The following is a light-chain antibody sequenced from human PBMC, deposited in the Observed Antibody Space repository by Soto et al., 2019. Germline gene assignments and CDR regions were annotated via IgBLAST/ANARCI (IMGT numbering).Light chain of an antibody. CDR2: GAS. CDR1: QSVSSNY. CDR3: QQYGRSSWT. J-gene: IGKJ1*01. Sequence: EIMLSQSPGSVSLSPGERATLSCRASQSVSSNYLAWYQQKPGQAPRLLIYGASNRATGIPDRFSGSGSGTDFTLTISRLEPEDFAVYYCQQYGRSSWTFGQGTKVDIK. V-gene: IGKV3-20*01.